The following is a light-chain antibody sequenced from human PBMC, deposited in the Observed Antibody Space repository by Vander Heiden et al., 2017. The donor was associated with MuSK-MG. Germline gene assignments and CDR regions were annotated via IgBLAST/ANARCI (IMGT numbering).Light chain of an antibody. J-gene: IGKJ3*01. CDR1: QSISSY. CDR3: QQSYSTVFT. Sequence: DIQMTKSPSSLSASVGDRVTITCRASQSISSYLNWYQQKPGKAPKLLIYAASSLQSGVPSRFSRSGSGTDFTLTISSLQPEDFATYYCQQSYSTVFTFGPGTKVDIK. CDR2: AAS. V-gene: IGKV1-39*01.